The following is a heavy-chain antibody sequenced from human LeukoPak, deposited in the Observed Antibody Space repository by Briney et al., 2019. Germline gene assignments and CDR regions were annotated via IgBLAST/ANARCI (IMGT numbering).Heavy chain of an antibody. Sequence: GASVKVSCKASGGTFSSYAISWVRQVPGQGLEWMGGIIPIFGTANYAQKFQGRVTITADESTSTAYMELSSLRSEDTAVYYCARENYDILTGYYSGVPYYYYMDVWGKGTTVTVSS. CDR3: ARENYDILTGYYSGVPYYYYMDV. J-gene: IGHJ6*03. CDR1: GGTFSSYA. V-gene: IGHV1-69*13. CDR2: IIPIFGTA. D-gene: IGHD3-9*01.